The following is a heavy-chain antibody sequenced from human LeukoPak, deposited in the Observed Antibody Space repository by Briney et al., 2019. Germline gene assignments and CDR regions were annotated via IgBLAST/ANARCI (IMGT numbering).Heavy chain of an antibody. D-gene: IGHD4-17*01. J-gene: IGHJ6*02. V-gene: IGHV3-21*01. CDR1: GFTFSSYS. CDR3: ARDGGYGDYGGKSYYYGMDV. CDR2: ISSSSSYI. Sequence: GGSLRLSCAASGFTFSSYSMNWVRQAPGKGVEGGSSISSSSSYIYYADSVKGRFTISRDNAKNSLYLQMNSLRAEDTAVYYCARDGGYGDYGGKSYYYGMDVWGQGTTVTVSS.